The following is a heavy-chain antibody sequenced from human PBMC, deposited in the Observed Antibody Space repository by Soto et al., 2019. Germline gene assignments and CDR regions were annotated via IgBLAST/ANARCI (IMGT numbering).Heavy chain of an antibody. V-gene: IGHV3-74*01. CDR1: GFTFSSYW. J-gene: IGHJ2*01. D-gene: IGHD1-26*01. CDR3: ARGGSLNWYFDL. CDR2: INSDGSST. Sequence: EVQLVESGGGLVQPGGSLRLSCAASGFTFSSYWMNWVRKAPGKGLVWVSRINSDGSSTSYADSVKGRFTISRDNAKNTLDLQMNSLRAEDTAVYYCARGGSLNWYFDLWGRGTLVTVSS.